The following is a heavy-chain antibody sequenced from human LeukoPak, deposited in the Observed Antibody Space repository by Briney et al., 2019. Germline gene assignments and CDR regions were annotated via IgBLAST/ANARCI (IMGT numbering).Heavy chain of an antibody. V-gene: IGHV3-33*01. CDR2: IWYDGSNK. CDR3: ARLGDYVDTAMGSSVYYYGMDV. D-gene: IGHD5-18*01. J-gene: IGHJ6*02. CDR1: GFTFSSYG. Sequence: PGGSLRLSCAASGFTFSSYGMHWVRQAPGKGLEWVAVIWYDGSNKYYADSVKGRFTISRDNSKNTLYLQMNSLRAEDTAVYYCARLGDYVDTAMGSSVYYYGMDVWGQGTTVTVSS.